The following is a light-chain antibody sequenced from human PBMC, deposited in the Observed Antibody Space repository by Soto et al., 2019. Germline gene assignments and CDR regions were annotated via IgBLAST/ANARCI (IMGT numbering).Light chain of an antibody. CDR1: SSDVGGYKY. CDR2: DVS. V-gene: IGLV2-14*01. Sequence: QSALTQPASVSGSPGQSITISCTGTSSDVGGYKYVSWYQQHPGKAPKLMIYDVSNRPSGVSSRFSGSKSGNTASLTISGLQAEDEADYYCISYTGSSTSYVFGSGTKLTVL. J-gene: IGLJ1*01. CDR3: ISYTGSSTSYV.